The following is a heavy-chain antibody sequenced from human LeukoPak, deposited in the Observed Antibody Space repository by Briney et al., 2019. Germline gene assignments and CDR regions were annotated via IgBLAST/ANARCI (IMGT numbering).Heavy chain of an antibody. V-gene: IGHV4-59*01. Sequence: SETLSLTCTGSGGSISRYYWSWIRQPPGKRLEGIGYIYYSWSTNYNPSLKSRVTISVDTSKNQFSLQLSSVTAADTAVYYCARVKIKGGITIFKEYHYMDVWGKGTTVTVSS. D-gene: IGHD3-3*01. CDR2: IYYSWST. CDR3: ARVKIKGGITIFKEYHYMDV. CDR1: GGSISRYY. J-gene: IGHJ6*03.